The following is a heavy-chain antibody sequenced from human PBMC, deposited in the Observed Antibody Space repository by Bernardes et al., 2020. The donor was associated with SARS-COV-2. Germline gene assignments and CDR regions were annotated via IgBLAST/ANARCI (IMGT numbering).Heavy chain of an antibody. Sequence: GGSLRLSCAASGFTLSSYSMHWVRQAPGKGLEWVSCISSSSRYTYYVDSVKGRFTISRDNAKNSLFLQMTSVRAEDTAVYYCARDSEGFWSGSCYLDYWGQGTLVTVSS. CDR2: ISSSSRYT. CDR3: ARDSEGFWSGSCYLDY. CDR1: GFTLSSYS. J-gene: IGHJ4*02. D-gene: IGHD3-3*01. V-gene: IGHV3-21*04.